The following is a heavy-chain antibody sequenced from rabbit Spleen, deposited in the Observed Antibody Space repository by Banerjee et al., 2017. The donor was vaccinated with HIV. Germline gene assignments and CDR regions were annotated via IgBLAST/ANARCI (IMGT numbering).Heavy chain of an antibody. CDR2: INTWSVDT. CDR1: GFSFSSSNY. J-gene: IGHJ4*01. D-gene: IGHD1-1*01. CDR3: ARGYTGGTDQRALYL. V-gene: IGHV1S40*01. Sequence: QSLEESGGDLVKPGGTLTLTCTASGFSFSSSNYMCWVRQAPGKGLEWIGCINTWSVDTYYASWAKGRFTISKTSSTTVTLQMTSLTAADTATYFCARGYTGGTDQRALYLWGPGTLVTVS.